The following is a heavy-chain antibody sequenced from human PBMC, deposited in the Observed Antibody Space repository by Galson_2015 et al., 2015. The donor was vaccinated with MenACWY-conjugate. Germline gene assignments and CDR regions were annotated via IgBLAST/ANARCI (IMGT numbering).Heavy chain of an antibody. V-gene: IGHV3-53*01. CDR2: IYSGGST. CDR1: GFTVSSNY. J-gene: IGHJ6*02. D-gene: IGHD3-22*01. CDR3: ALGGLDYYDSSGYSPIHASGMDV. Sequence: SLRLSCAASGFTVSSNYMSWVRQAPGKGLEWVSVIYSGGSTYYADSVQGRFTIFRDNSKHTLYLQMNSLRAEDTAVYYCALGGLDYYDSSGYSPIHASGMDVWGQGTTVTVSS.